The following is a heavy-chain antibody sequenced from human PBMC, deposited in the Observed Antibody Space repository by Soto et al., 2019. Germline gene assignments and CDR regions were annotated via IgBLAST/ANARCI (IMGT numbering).Heavy chain of an antibody. D-gene: IGHD1-1*01. CDR3: ARDNDRPQLGGNYYYILDV. CDR1: GGTFRNSA. Sequence: GASVKVSCTASGGTFRNSAISWVRQDPGQGLEWMGGIMPIFRTPDYAQKFQGRVTISADESTSTAYMELSGLRSDDTAVYFCARDNDRPQLGGNYYYILDVWGHGTTVTVSS. J-gene: IGHJ6*02. CDR2: IMPIFRTP. V-gene: IGHV1-69*13.